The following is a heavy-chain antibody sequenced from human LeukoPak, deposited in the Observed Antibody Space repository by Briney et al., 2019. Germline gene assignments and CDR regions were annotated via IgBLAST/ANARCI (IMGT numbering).Heavy chain of an antibody. Sequence: ASVRVSCKASGGTFSSYAISWVRQAPGQGLEWMGRNIPIFGTANYAQKFQGRVTIIADKSTSTAYMELSCLTSEDTAVYYCARAEFWSGFDPWGQGTLVTVSS. CDR3: ARAEFWSGFDP. V-gene: IGHV1-69*06. CDR1: GGTFSSYA. D-gene: IGHD3-3*01. J-gene: IGHJ5*02. CDR2: NIPIFGTA.